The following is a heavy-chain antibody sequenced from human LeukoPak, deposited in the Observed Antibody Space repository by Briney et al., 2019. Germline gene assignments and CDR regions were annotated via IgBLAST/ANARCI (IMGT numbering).Heavy chain of an antibody. CDR1: GFTVSTNY. V-gene: IGHV3-66*01. D-gene: IGHD4-17*01. J-gene: IGHJ4*02. CDR3: ARGFRSVTTWGYFDY. Sequence: GGSLRLSCAASGFTVSTNYMSWVRQAPGKGLEWVSLIYSGGGTYYADSVKGRFTISRDNSRNTLSLQMNSLRVDDTAVYYCARGFRSVTTWGYFDYWGQGALATVSS. CDR2: IYSGGGT.